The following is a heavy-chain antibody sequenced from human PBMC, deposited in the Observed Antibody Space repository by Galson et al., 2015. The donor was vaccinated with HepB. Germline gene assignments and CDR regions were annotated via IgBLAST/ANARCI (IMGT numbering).Heavy chain of an antibody. J-gene: IGHJ6*02. Sequence: SLRLSCAASGFTFGDYWLTWVRQAPGKGLEWVATIKVDGSEEYYVDSVMGRFTISRDNTINSLYLQMNSLRAEDTAVYYCAGDRPTRDVWGQGTTVTVSS. V-gene: IGHV3-7*01. CDR3: AGDRPTRDV. D-gene: IGHD4-17*01. CDR1: GFTFGDYW. CDR2: IKVDGSEE.